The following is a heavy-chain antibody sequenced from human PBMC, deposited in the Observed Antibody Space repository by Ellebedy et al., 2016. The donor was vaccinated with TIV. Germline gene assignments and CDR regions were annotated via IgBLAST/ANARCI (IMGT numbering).Heavy chain of an antibody. Sequence: GGSLRLXXAAPGFTLSNSGMTWVRQAPGRGLEWVSYISISGTTLYYADSVRGRFTISRDNAKNSLYLRMNSLRADDTAMYYCARVDRVSHAMDVWGQGTPVTVSS. CDR2: ISISGTTL. D-gene: IGHD1-14*01. CDR3: ARVDRVSHAMDV. V-gene: IGHV3-48*01. CDR1: GFTLSNSG. J-gene: IGHJ6*02.